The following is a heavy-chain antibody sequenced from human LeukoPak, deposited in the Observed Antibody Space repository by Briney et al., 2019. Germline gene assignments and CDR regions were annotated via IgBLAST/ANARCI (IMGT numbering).Heavy chain of an antibody. Sequence: SETLSLTCTVSGGSISPYYWSWIRQPPGKGLEWIGEINHSGITNYNPSLKSRVTISADTSKNQFSLKLTSVTAADTAVYYCANPARDFADSGAITWWGQGTLVTVSS. CDR2: INHSGIT. J-gene: IGHJ4*02. D-gene: IGHD4-17*01. CDR1: GGSISPYY. CDR3: ANPARDFADSGAITW. V-gene: IGHV4-34*01.